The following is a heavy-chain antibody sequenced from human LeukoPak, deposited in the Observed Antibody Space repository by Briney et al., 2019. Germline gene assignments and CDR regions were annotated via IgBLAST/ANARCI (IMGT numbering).Heavy chain of an antibody. V-gene: IGHV3-53*05. D-gene: IGHD6-13*01. CDR3: ARDRSGQPEPFDAFDI. CDR2: IYSGGIT. Sequence: GGSLRLSCVASGFTVTTNYMSWVRQAPGKWLEWLSFIYSGGITCYADSVKGRFTISRDNSKDTLYLQMNSLRLEDTAVYFCARDRSGQPEPFDAFDIWGQGTMVTVSS. CDR1: GFTVTTNY. J-gene: IGHJ3*02.